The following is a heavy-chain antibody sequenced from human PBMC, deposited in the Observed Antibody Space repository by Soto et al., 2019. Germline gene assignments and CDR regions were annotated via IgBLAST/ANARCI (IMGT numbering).Heavy chain of an antibody. CDR1: GYTFTSYA. J-gene: IGHJ4*02. D-gene: IGHD6-6*01. CDR2: INAGNGNT. CDR3: ARMGKSSSSPRLLARTPDY. Sequence: ASVKVSCKASGYTFTSYAMHWVRQAPGQRLEWMGWINAGNGNTKYSQKFQGRVTITRDTSASTAYMELSSLRSEDTAVYYCARMGKSSSSPRLLARTPDYWGQGTLVTVSS. V-gene: IGHV1-3*01.